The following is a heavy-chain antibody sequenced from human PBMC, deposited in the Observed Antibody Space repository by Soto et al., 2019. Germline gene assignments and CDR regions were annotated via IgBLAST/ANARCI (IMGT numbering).Heavy chain of an antibody. J-gene: IGHJ3*02. D-gene: IGHD3-9*01. CDR1: GYSFTSYW. Sequence: PGESLKISCKGSGYSFTSYWIGWVRQMPGKGLEWMGIIYPGDSDTRYSPSFQGQVTISADKSISTAYLQWSSLKASDTAMYYCARPVTYDDIFQDGGYDAFEIWGQGTMVTVS. CDR3: ARPVTYDDIFQDGGYDAFEI. V-gene: IGHV5-51*01. CDR2: IYPGDSDT.